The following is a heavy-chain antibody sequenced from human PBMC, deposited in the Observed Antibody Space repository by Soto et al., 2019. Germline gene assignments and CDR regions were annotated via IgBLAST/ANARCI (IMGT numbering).Heavy chain of an antibody. CDR3: AKDPGRYYYGSGSYSFFDY. J-gene: IGHJ4*02. D-gene: IGHD3-10*01. CDR2: ISGSGGST. CDR1: GFTFSSYA. Sequence: PGGSLRLSCAASGFTFSSYAMSWVRQAPGKGLEWVSAISGSGGSTYYADSVKGRFTISRDNSKNTLFLQMNSLRAEDTVVFYCAKDPGRYYYGSGSYSFFDYWGQGT. V-gene: IGHV3-23*01.